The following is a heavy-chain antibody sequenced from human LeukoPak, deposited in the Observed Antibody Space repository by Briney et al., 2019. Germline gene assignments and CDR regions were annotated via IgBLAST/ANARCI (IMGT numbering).Heavy chain of an antibody. Sequence: SETLSLTCTVSGGSISSYYWSWIRQPPGKGLEWIGSIYYSGSTYYNPSLKSRVTISVDTSKNQFSLKLSSVTAADTAVYYCARGSTWATTWFDPWGQGTLVTVSS. V-gene: IGHV4-59*12. CDR3: ARGSTWATTWFDP. J-gene: IGHJ5*02. D-gene: IGHD5-12*01. CDR2: IYYSGST. CDR1: GGSISSYY.